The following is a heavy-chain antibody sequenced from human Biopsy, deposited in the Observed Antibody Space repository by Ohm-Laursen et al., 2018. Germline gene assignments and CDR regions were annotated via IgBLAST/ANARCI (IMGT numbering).Heavy chain of an antibody. J-gene: IGHJ4*02. CDR2: MNPNSGNT. CDR1: GYTFTNYN. Sequence: SVNASCKLSGYTFTNYNVNWVRQATGQGLEWMGWMNPNSGNTGYAQKFQGRVTMTRNTSISTAYMELSSLTSVDTAVYYCARDFNYDGGGSFNFDYWGQGTLVTVSS. D-gene: IGHD3-22*01. V-gene: IGHV1-8*01. CDR3: ARDFNYDGGGSFNFDY.